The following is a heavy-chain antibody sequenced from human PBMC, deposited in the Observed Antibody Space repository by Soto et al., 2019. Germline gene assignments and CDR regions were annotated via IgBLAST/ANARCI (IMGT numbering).Heavy chain of an antibody. J-gene: IGHJ4*02. CDR3: ASIGYCSSTSCYAGAPFDY. V-gene: IGHV4-30-4*01. D-gene: IGHD2-2*01. Sequence: PSETLSLTCTVSGGSISSGDYYWSWIRQPPGKGLEWIGYIYYSGSTYYNPSLKSRVTISVDTSKNQFSPKLSSVTAADTAVYYCASIGYCSSTSCYAGAPFDYCGQGTLVTVSS. CDR1: GGSISSGDYY. CDR2: IYYSGST.